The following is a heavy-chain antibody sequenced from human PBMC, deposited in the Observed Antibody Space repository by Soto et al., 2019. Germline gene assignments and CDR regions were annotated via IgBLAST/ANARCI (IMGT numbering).Heavy chain of an antibody. D-gene: IGHD6-6*01. CDR3: ASFAIAASTY. J-gene: IGHJ4*02. CDR2: IYYSGST. CDR1: GGSISSSSYY. V-gene: IGHV4-39*01. Sequence: QLQLQESGPGLVKPSETLSLTCTVSGGSISSSSYYWGWIRQPPGKGLECIGSIYYSGSTYYNPSLKSRVTISVDTSKNQFSLKLSSVTVADTAVYYCASFAIAASTYWGQGTLVTVSS.